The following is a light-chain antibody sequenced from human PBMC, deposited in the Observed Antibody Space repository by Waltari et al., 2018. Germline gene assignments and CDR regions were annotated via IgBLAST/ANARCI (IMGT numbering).Light chain of an antibody. CDR2: EVS. Sequence: SALTHHATVSGSPGQSTTISYHGLSNDVGACDYATRYQQYPGKAPQLIIYEVSYRPSCISTRSSGAQSRNTASLTISWLHAEDEADYYCSSHTATVPHVFGTGTSVTVV. CDR3: SSHTATVPHV. CDR1: SNDVGACDY. V-gene: IGLV2-14*01. J-gene: IGLJ1*01.